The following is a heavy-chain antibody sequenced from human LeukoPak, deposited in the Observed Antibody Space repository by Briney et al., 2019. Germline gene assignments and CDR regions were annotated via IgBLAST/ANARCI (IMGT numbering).Heavy chain of an antibody. V-gene: IGHV4-59*12. CDR1: GGSISSYY. J-gene: IGHJ5*02. CDR3: AREDGTTNNWFDP. CDR2: IYYSGST. D-gene: IGHD1-1*01. Sequence: KSSETLSLTCTVSGGSISSYYWSWIRQPPGKGLEWIGYIYYSGSTNYNPSLKSRVTISVDTSKNQFSLKLSSVTAADTAVYYCAREDGTTNNWFDPWGQGTLVTVSS.